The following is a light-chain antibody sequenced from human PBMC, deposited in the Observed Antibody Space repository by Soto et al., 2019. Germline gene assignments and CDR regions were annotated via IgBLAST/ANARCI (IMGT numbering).Light chain of an antibody. V-gene: IGKV3-11*01. Sequence: EIVLTQSPATLSLSPGERASLSCRASQSVSPYLAWYQHKPGQAPRLLIYDASNRATGVPVRFSGSGSGTDFTLTISSLEPEDFAVYYCQQRSDWPPLTFGGGTKVEIK. CDR2: DAS. J-gene: IGKJ4*01. CDR3: QQRSDWPPLT. CDR1: QSVSPY.